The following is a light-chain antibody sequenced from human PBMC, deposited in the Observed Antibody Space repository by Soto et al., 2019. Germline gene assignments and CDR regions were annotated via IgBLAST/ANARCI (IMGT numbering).Light chain of an antibody. CDR3: QQTDSFPIT. CDR2: TAS. V-gene: IGKV1-39*01. Sequence: DIQMTQSPSSLSASVGDRGTITCRASQSISSYLNWYQQKPGKAPNLLIYTASNLQSGVPSRFSGSGSGTHFTLTISSLQPEDFGTYYCQQTDSFPITFGQGTRLEIK. CDR1: QSISSY. J-gene: IGKJ5*01.